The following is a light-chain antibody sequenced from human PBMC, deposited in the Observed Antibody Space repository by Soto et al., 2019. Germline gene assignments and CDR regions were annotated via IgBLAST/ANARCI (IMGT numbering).Light chain of an antibody. CDR3: QQYDNWPET. CDR1: QSVSSN. CDR2: GAS. J-gene: IGKJ1*01. Sequence: EIVLTQSPAALSLYPGEGATLSCRASQSVSSNLAWYQQKPGQAPRLLIYGASTRATGIPATFSGSGSGTEFTLTITSLQSEDFAVYYCQQYDNWPETFGQGTKVDIK. V-gene: IGKV3-15*01.